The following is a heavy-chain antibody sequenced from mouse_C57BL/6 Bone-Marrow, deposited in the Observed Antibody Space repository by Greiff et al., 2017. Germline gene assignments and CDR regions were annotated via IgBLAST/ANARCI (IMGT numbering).Heavy chain of an antibody. Sequence: EVKLMESGGGLVKPGGFLKLSCAASGFTFSSYAMSWVRQTPEKRLEWVATISDGGSYTYYPDNVKGRFTISRDNAKNNLYLQMRHLKSEDTAMYYCAREEITTVVANYAMDYWGQGTSVTVSS. CDR2: ISDGGSYT. CDR1: GFTFSSYA. J-gene: IGHJ4*01. D-gene: IGHD1-1*01. V-gene: IGHV5-4*01. CDR3: AREEITTVVANYAMDY.